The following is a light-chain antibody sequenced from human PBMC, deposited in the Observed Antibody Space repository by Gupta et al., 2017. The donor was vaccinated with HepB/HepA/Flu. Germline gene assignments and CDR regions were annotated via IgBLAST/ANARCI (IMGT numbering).Light chain of an antibody. CDR2: GAS. CDR3: QQYVNSPVT. CDR1: QSVSSSY. V-gene: IGKV3-20*01. Sequence: EIVLTQSPGTLSLSPGERATLSCRASQSVSSSYLAWYQQKPGQAPRLLIYGASSRATGIPDRFSGSGSGTDFTLTISRLEPEDFAVYYCQQYVNSPVTFGQGTKVEIK. J-gene: IGKJ1*01.